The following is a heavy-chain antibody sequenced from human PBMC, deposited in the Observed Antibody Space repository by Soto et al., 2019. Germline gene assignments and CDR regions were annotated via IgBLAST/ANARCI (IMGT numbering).Heavy chain of an antibody. D-gene: IGHD6-13*01. CDR2: ISAYNGNT. CDR1: VSPFPSNV. CDR3: ARTYSPFDY. V-gene: IGHV1-18*01. J-gene: IGHJ4*02. Sequence: QVQLVQSGAEVKKPGASVKVSGKASVSPFPSNVFTWVRQAPGQGLEWMGWISAYNGNTNYAQKLQGRVTMTTDTSTSTAYMELRSLRSDDTAVYYCARTYSPFDYWGQGTLVTVSS.